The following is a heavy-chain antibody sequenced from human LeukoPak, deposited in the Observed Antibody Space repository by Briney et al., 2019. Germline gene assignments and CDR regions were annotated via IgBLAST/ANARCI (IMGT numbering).Heavy chain of an antibody. CDR1: GFTFSSYG. D-gene: IGHD6-13*01. CDR2: IWYDGSNK. CDR3: VRDRGSSWYNYYYYGMDV. V-gene: IGHV3-33*01. J-gene: IGHJ6*02. Sequence: GGSLRLSCAASGFTFSSYGMHWVRQAPGKGLEWVAVIWYDGSNKYYADSVKGRFTISRDNSKNTLYLQMNSLRAEDTAVYYCVRDRGSSWYNYYYYGMDVWGQGTTVTVSS.